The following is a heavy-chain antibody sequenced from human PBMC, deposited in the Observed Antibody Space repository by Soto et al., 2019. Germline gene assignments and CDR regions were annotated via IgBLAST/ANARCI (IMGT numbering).Heavy chain of an antibody. J-gene: IGHJ4*02. D-gene: IGHD4-17*01. CDR1: GGSISSGGYY. CDR2: IDTDGGGT. Sequence: PSETLSLTCTVSGGSISSGGYYWSWVRQAPGKGLEWVSRIDTDGGGTSYADSVKGRFTISTDNAENTVYLQMNGLRVEDTAVYYCATVFDVWGQGTLVTVSS. V-gene: IGHV3-74*01. CDR3: ATVFDV.